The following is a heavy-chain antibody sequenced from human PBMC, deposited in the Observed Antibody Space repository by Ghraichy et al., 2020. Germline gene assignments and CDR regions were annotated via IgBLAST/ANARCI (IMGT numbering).Heavy chain of an antibody. V-gene: IGHV3-7*03. D-gene: IGHD6-13*01. CDR1: GFTFSSYW. Sequence: GGSLRLSCAASGFTFSSYWMSWVRQAPGKGLECVANIKQDGSEKYYVDSVKGRFTISRDNAKNSLYLQMNSLRAEDTAVYYCARDSIGVAAAGTWGYWGQGTLVTVSS. CDR2: IKQDGSEK. J-gene: IGHJ4*02. CDR3: ARDSIGVAAAGTWGY.